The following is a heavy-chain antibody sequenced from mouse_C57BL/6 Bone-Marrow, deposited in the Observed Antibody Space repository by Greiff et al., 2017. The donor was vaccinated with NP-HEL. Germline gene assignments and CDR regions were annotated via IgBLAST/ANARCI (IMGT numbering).Heavy chain of an antibody. D-gene: IGHD2-2*01. CDR1: GFTFSSYG. CDR2: ISSGGSYT. J-gene: IGHJ4*01. Sequence: EVKLMESGGDLVKPGGSLKLSCAASGFTFSSYGMSWVRQTPDKRLEWVATISSGGSYTYYPDSVKGRFTISRDNAKNTLYLQMSSLKSEDTAMYYCARKGLLWLHYYAMDCWGQGTSVTVSS. V-gene: IGHV5-6*01. CDR3: ARKGLLWLHYYAMDC.